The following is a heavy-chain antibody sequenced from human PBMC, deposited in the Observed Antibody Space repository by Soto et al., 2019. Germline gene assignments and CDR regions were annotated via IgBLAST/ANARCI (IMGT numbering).Heavy chain of an antibody. CDR1: GGSISSGDYC. J-gene: IGHJ5*02. CDR3: ARALRDTLHWFRADWFDP. V-gene: IGHV4-30-4*01. D-gene: IGHD2-8*02. CDR2: IHYSGST. Sequence: QVQLQESGPGLVKPSQTLSLTCSVSGGSISSGDYCWTWIRQPPGKGLQWIGYIHYSGSTHYNPSLKSRLTISLDTSENQFCLRLTSVTAADTAVYYCARALRDTLHWFRADWFDPWGQGTLVTVSS.